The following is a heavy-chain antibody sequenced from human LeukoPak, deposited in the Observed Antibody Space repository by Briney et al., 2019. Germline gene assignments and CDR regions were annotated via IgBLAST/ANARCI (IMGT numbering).Heavy chain of an antibody. Sequence: SETLSLTCTVSGGSISSYYWSWIRQPPGKGLEWIGYIFYSGSTNYNPSLKSRVTISVDTSKSQFSLKLSSVTAADTAVYYCARYVVVTACSDYWGQGTLVTVSS. CDR1: GGSISSYY. V-gene: IGHV4-59*01. J-gene: IGHJ4*02. CDR2: IFYSGST. CDR3: ARYVVVTACSDY. D-gene: IGHD2-21*02.